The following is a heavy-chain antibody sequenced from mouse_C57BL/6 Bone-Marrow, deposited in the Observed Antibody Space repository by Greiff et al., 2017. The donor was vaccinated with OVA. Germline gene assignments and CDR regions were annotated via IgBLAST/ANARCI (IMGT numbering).Heavy chain of an antibody. CDR3: TISPWFAY. Sequence: DVKLVESGGGLVQPGGSMKLSCVASGFTFSNYWMNWVRQSPEKGLEWVAQIRLKSDNYATHYAESVKGRFTISRDDSKSSVYLQMNNLRAEDTGIYYCTISPWFAYWGQGTLVTVSA. J-gene: IGHJ3*01. CDR2: IRLKSDNYAT. V-gene: IGHV6-3*01. CDR1: GFTFSNYW.